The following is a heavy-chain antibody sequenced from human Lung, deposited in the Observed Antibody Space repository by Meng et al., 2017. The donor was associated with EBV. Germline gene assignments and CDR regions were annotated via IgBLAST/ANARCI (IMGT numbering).Heavy chain of an antibody. CDR2: IYDSGST. CDR1: GGSIRFGDYY. D-gene: IGHD6-6*01. Sequence: QVQLQEAGPGLVKPSQTLSLTCTVAGGSIRFGDYYWSWIRQPPGKGLEWIGYIYDSGSTSYNPSLMSRVTISVDTSRNQFSLKLTSVTAADTAVYYCAREYSSSSGLPGPWGQGTLVTVS. V-gene: IGHV4-30-4*08. J-gene: IGHJ5*02. CDR3: AREYSSSSGLPGP.